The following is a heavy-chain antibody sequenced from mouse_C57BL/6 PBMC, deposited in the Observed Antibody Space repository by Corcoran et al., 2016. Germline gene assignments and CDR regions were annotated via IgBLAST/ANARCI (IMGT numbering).Heavy chain of an antibody. CDR3: ARRDYGSSLYAVDY. D-gene: IGHD1-1*01. CDR1: GFNIKDYY. Sequence: VQLQQSGAELVKPGASVKLSCTASGFNIKDYYMHWVKQRPGKGLEWLGQIYPGDGDTNYNGKFKGKATLTADKSSSTAYMQLSSLTSEDSAVYFCARRDYGSSLYAVDYWGQGTSVTVSS. CDR2: IYPGDGDT. J-gene: IGHJ4*01. V-gene: IGHV1-80*01.